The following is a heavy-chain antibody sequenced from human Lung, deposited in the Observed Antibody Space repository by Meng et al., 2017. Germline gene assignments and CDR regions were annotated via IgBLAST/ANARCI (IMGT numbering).Heavy chain of an antibody. J-gene: IGHJ4*02. V-gene: IGHV4-34*02. CDR1: GGSFSGYY. D-gene: IGHD6-19*01. Sequence: QGQLQQWGAGLLKPSETLSRTCAVYGGSFSGYYWSWIRQPPGKGLEWIGEIIDSGSTNYNPSLKSRVTISVDTSKNQFSLRVTSVTAADRAVYYCVRRTYSSGWYFDYWGQGTLVTVSS. CDR2: IIDSGST. CDR3: VRRTYSSGWYFDY.